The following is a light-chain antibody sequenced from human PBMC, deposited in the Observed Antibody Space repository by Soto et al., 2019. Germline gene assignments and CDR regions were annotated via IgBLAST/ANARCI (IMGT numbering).Light chain of an antibody. Sequence: QSVLTQPASVSGSPGQSVTISFTGTSSDVGAYKYVSWYQRYPGKAPKLMIYDVTSRPSGVSNRFSGSKSGNAASLTISGLQAEDEADYYCCSYTSSTSLVFGTGTKVTIL. V-gene: IGLV2-14*03. CDR2: DVT. CDR3: CSYTSSTSLV. J-gene: IGLJ1*01. CDR1: SSDVGAYKY.